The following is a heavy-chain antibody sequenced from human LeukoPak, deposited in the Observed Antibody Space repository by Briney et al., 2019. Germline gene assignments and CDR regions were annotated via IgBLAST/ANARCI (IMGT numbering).Heavy chain of an antibody. J-gene: IGHJ4*02. CDR3: VGGAPNWGFDY. CDR2: MSPKSGNT. D-gene: IGHD7-27*01. V-gene: IGHV1-8*01. CDR1: GYTFTSYD. Sequence: ASVTVSCTASGYTFTSYDINWVRQATGHGFEWIGWMSPKSGNTGYAQNFQGRVTMTRDTSISTAYMELSSLRSEDTAVYYCVGGAPNWGFDYWGQGTLVTVSS.